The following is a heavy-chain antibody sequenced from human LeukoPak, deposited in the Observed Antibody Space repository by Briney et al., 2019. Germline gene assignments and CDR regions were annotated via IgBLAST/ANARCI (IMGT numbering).Heavy chain of an antibody. J-gene: IGHJ4*02. V-gene: IGHV4-59*01. Sequence: SETLPLTCTVSGGSISNYYWSWIRQPPGKGLEWIGYIYYSGSTNYNPSLKSRVTISVDTSKNQFSLKLSSVTAADTAVYYCARAVVVRGVAPFDYWGQGTLVTVSS. CDR1: GGSISNYY. CDR2: IYYSGST. CDR3: ARAVVVRGVAPFDY. D-gene: IGHD3-10*01.